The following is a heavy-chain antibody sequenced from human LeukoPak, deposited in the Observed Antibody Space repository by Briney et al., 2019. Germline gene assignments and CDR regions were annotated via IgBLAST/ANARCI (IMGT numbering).Heavy chain of an antibody. CDR2: ISWNSGSI. J-gene: IGHJ4*02. CDR1: GFTFDDYA. V-gene: IGHV3-9*01. CDR3: AKVQGAAGTGGGSGFDC. D-gene: IGHD6-13*01. Sequence: PGGSLRLSCAASGFTFDDYAMHWVRQAPGKGLEWVSGISWNSGSIGYADSVKGRFTISRDNAKNSLYLQMNSLRAEDTALYYCAKVQGAAGTGGGSGFDCWGQGTLVTVSS.